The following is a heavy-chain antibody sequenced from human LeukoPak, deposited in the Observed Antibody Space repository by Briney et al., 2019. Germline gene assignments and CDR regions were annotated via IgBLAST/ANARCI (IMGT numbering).Heavy chain of an antibody. CDR1: GASITSSSYY. CDR2: IYYSENT. V-gene: IGHV4-39*07. Sequence: SETLSLTCTVSGASITSSSYYWGWIRQPPGTGLEWIGTIYYSENTFYNPSLKSRVTISLDTSNNQFSLQLNSVTPEDTALYYCARGGLVRGTINSLIGFDIWGQGIMVTVSS. D-gene: IGHD3-10*01. J-gene: IGHJ3*02. CDR3: ARGGLVRGTINSLIGFDI.